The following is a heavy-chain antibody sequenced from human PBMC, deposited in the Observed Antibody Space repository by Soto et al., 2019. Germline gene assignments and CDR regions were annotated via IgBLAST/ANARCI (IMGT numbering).Heavy chain of an antibody. CDR2: INAGNGNT. J-gene: IGHJ4*02. CDR1: GYTFTSYA. D-gene: IGHD2-2*01. Sequence: QVQLVQSGAEEKKPGASVKVSCKASGYTFTSYAMHWVRQAPGQRLEWMGWINAGNGNTKYSQKFQGRVTITRDTSASTGYRELSSLRSEDTGVYYCAIGIGGGASRGDYWGQGTLVTVSS. V-gene: IGHV1-3*05. CDR3: AIGIGGGASRGDY.